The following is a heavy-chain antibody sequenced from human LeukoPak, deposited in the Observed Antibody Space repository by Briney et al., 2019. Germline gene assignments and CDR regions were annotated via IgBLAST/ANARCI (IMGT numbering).Heavy chain of an antibody. Sequence: GGSLRLSCAASGFTVTNNYMSWVRQAPGKGLEWVSVIYSGSNTYYADSVKGRFTISRDNSKNALYLQMNSLRVEDTAVYYCAMGLQTLEGTDYWGQGTLVTVSS. D-gene: IGHD1-1*01. CDR1: GFTVTNNY. CDR2: IYSGSNT. J-gene: IGHJ4*02. CDR3: AMGLQTLEGTDY. V-gene: IGHV3-66*01.